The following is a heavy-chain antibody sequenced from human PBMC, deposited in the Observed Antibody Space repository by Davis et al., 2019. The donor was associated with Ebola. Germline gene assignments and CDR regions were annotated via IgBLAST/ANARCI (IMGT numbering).Heavy chain of an antibody. Sequence: GESLKISCAASGFTFSSYSMNWVRQAPGKGLEWVSSISSSSYIYYADSVKGRFTISRDNAKNSLYLQMNSLRAEDTAVYYCARDKTTYYDFWSGYDYWGQGTLVTVSS. J-gene: IGHJ4*02. CDR3: ARDKTTYYDFWSGYDY. CDR2: ISSSSYI. D-gene: IGHD3-3*01. V-gene: IGHV3-21*01. CDR1: GFTFSSYS.